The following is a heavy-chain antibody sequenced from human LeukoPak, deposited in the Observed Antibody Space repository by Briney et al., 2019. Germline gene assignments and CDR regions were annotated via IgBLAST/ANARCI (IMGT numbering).Heavy chain of an antibody. Sequence: GGSLRLSCAGSGFSFSTDAMTWVRQAPGMGLESVSAISGSGGYTYYADSVKGRFTISRDNSKNTLYLQMNSLRAEDTAIYYCAKAEGKNPTGGRWLDWGQGTLVTVSS. V-gene: IGHV3-23*01. CDR2: ISGSGGYT. J-gene: IGHJ4*02. CDR1: GFSFSTDA. CDR3: AKAEGKNPTGGRWLD. D-gene: IGHD6-19*01.